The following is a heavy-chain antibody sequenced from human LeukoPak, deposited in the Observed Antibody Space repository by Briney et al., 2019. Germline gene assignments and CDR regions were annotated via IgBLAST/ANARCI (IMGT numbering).Heavy chain of an antibody. V-gene: IGHV1-69*05. J-gene: IGHJ4*02. CDR1: GGTFSSYA. Sequence: ASVKVSCKASGGTFSSYAISWVRQAPGQGLEWVGGIIPIFGTANYAQKFQGRVTITTDESTSTAYMELSSLRSEDTAVYYCARAGTTGTTGFDYWGRGTLVTVSS. CDR3: ARAGTTGTTGFDY. CDR2: IIPIFGTA. D-gene: IGHD1-1*01.